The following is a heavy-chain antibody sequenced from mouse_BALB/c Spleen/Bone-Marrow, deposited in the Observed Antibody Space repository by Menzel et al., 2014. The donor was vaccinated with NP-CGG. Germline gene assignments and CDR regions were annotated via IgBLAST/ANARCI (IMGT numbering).Heavy chain of an antibody. CDR2: INPSTGYT. CDR3: VRSTDAMDY. V-gene: IGHV1-7*01. Sequence: QVQLKQSGAELAKPGASVKMSCKASGYTFTSYWMHWVKQRPGQGLEWIGYINPSTGYTEYSQKFKDKATLTADKPSSTAYMQLSSLTSEDSAVYYCVRSTDAMDYWGQGTSVTVSS. D-gene: IGHD3-2*01. CDR1: GYTFTSYW. J-gene: IGHJ4*01.